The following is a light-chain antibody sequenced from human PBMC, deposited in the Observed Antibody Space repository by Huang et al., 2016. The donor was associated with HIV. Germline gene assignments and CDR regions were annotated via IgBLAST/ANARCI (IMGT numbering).Light chain of an antibody. CDR2: KAS. J-gene: IGKJ1*01. CDR1: QSINDY. V-gene: IGKV1-5*03. Sequence: DIQMTQFPSTLSASVGDRVTLSCRASQSINDYLAWYQKKPGRAPKLLIRKASTLESGVPARFSVGGTGTELNRTISSLHPDDFATCYCLQYDTYSRAFGQGTKVDVK. CDR3: LQYDTYSRA.